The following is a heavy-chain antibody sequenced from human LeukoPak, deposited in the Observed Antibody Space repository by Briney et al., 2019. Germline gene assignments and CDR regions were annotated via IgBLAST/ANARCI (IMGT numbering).Heavy chain of an antibody. CDR2: IKSKTDGGTT. D-gene: IGHD6-19*01. V-gene: IGHV3-15*07. Sequence: GGSLRLSCAASGFTFSNAWMNWVRQAPGKGLEWVGRIKSKTDGGTTDYAAPVKGRFTISRDDSKNTLYLQMNSLKTEDTAVYYCTTEGIAVAGLNFDYWGQGTLVTVSS. CDR1: GFTFSNAW. CDR3: TTEGIAVAGLNFDY. J-gene: IGHJ4*02.